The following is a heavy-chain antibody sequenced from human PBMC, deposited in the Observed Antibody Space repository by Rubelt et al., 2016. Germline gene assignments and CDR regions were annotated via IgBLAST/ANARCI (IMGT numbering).Heavy chain of an antibody. J-gene: IGHJ4*02. D-gene: IGHD1-14*01. V-gene: IGHV3-30*04. CDR1: GFAFSSYV. CDR3: ARGITTTEPIDY. Sequence: VQLVESGGGLVQPGGSLRLSCAVSGFAFSSYVMHWVRQAPGKGLEWVEVISYSGRKKYYTGSGKGGFTNSRENSKRTLDLKMNSLRTEDTAVYYCARGITTTEPIDYWGQGTLVIVSP. CDR2: ISYSGRKK.